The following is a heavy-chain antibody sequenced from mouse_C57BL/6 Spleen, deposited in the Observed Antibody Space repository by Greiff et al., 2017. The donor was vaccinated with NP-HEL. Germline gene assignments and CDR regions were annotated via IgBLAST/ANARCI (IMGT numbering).Heavy chain of an antibody. V-gene: IGHV5-4*01. Sequence: EVQRVESGGGLVKPGGSLKLSCAASGFTFSSYAMSWVRQTPEKRLEWVATISDGGSYTYYPDNVKGRFTISRDNAKNNLYLQMSHLKSEDTAMYYCARVGTLGRDWFAYWGQGTLVTVSA. CDR1: GFTFSSYA. D-gene: IGHD4-1*01. J-gene: IGHJ3*01. CDR2: ISDGGSYT. CDR3: ARVGTLGRDWFAY.